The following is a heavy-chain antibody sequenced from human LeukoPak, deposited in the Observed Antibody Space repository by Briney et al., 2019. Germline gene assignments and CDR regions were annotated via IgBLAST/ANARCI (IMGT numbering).Heavy chain of an antibody. Sequence: GGSLRLSCAASGFTFSNAWMSWVRQAPGKGLEWVGRIKSKTGGGTTDYAAPVKRRFTIARDDSKSTLYLQMNSLKNEATAVYYCPRQQLVFDYWGQGTLVTVSS. J-gene: IGHJ4*02. CDR2: IKSKTGGGTT. CDR1: GFTFSNAW. D-gene: IGHD6-13*01. CDR3: PRQQLVFDY. V-gene: IGHV3-15*01.